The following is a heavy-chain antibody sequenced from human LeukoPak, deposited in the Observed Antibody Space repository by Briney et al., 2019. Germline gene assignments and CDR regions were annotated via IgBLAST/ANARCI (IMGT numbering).Heavy chain of an antibody. D-gene: IGHD3-9*01. J-gene: IGHJ3*02. CDR1: GGSISSSSYY. V-gene: IGHV4-39*07. CDR3: ARGPRPGFDLAKAFDI. Sequence: SETLSLTCTVSGGSISSSSYYWGWIRQPPGKGLEWIGSIYYSGSTYYNPSLKSRVTISVDTSKNQFSLKLSSVTAADTAEYYWARGPRPGFDLAKAFDIWGQRTKGNGSS. CDR2: IYYSGST.